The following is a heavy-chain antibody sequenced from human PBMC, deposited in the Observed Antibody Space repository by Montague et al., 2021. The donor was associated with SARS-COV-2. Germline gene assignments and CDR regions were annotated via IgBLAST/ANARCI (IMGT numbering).Heavy chain of an antibody. CDR2: ISSSGSTI. CDR3: ARAEMYYDFWSGYPWTFYYFDY. D-gene: IGHD3-3*01. V-gene: IGHV3-48*03. CDR1: GFTFSSYE. J-gene: IGHJ4*02. Sequence: SLRLSCAASGFTFSSYEMNWVRQAPGKGLEWVSYISSSGSTIYYADSVKGRFTISRDNAKNSLYLQMNSLRAEDTAVYYCARAEMYYDFWSGYPWTFYYFDYWGQGTRVAVAS.